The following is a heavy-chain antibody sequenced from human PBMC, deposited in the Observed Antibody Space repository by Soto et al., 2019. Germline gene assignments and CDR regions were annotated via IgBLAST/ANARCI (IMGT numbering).Heavy chain of an antibody. V-gene: IGHV1-69*01. J-gene: IGHJ4*02. CDR3: ARDRGGGFCSSTSCSLDY. Sequence: QVQLVQSGAEVKKPGSSVKVSCKASGGTFSSYAISWVRQAPGQGLEWMGGIIPIFGTANYAQKFQGRVTITGGECTSTAYMELSSLGSEDTAVYCCARDRGGGFCSSTSCSLDYWGQGTLVTVSS. CDR1: GGTFSSYA. CDR2: IIPIFGTA. D-gene: IGHD2-2*01.